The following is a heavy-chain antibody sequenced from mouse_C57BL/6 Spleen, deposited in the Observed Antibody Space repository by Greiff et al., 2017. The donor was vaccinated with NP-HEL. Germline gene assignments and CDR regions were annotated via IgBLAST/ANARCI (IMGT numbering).Heavy chain of an antibody. CDR1: GFSFNTYA. V-gene: IGHV10-1*01. CDR3: VRLLSYAMDY. Sequence: EVKLMESGGGLVQPKGSLKLSCAASGFSFNTYAMNWVRQAPGKGLEWVARIRSKSNNYATYYADSVKDRFTISRDDSESMLYLQMNNLKTEDTAMYYCVRLLSYAMDYWGQGTSVTVSS. CDR2: IRSKSNNYAT. D-gene: IGHD1-1*01. J-gene: IGHJ4*01.